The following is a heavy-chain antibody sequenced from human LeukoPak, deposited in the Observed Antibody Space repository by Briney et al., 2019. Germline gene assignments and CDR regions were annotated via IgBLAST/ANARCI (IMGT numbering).Heavy chain of an antibody. CDR2: INPNSGGT. J-gene: IGHJ4*02. CDR3: ARGLYSSSWPPGGDY. CDR1: GYTFTGYY. Sequence: GASVKVSCKASGYTFTGYYMHWVRQAPGQGLEWMGWINPNSGGTNYAQKFQGRVTMTRDTSISTAYMELSRLRSEDTAVYYCARGLYSSSWPPGGDYWGQGTLVTVSS. D-gene: IGHD6-13*01. V-gene: IGHV1-2*02.